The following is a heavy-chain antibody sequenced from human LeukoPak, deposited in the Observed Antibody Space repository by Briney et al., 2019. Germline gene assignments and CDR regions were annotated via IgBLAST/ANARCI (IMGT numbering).Heavy chain of an antibody. V-gene: IGHV1-46*01. CDR2: INPSGGST. CDR1: GYTFTAYY. J-gene: IGHJ3*02. Sequence: GASVKVSCKASGYTFTAYYMHWVRQAPGQGLEWMGIINPSGGSTSYAQKFQGRVTMTRDMSTSTVYMELSSLRSEDTAVYYCARAKAPPGAFDIWGQGTMVTVSS. CDR3: ARAKAPPGAFDI.